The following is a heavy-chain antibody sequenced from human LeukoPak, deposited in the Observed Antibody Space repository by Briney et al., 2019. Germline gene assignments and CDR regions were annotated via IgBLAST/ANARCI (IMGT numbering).Heavy chain of an antibody. CDR3: ARGFGSGSLLPFDY. CDR1: GFTFSSYT. V-gene: IGHV3-33*08. CDR2: IWYDGSSK. J-gene: IGHJ4*02. D-gene: IGHD3-10*01. Sequence: PGGSLRLSCAASGFTFSSYTMSWVRQAPGKGLEWVAVIWYDGSSKYYADSVKGRFTISRDNAKNTLYLQMNSLRVEDTAVYYCARGFGSGSLLPFDYWGQGTLVTVSS.